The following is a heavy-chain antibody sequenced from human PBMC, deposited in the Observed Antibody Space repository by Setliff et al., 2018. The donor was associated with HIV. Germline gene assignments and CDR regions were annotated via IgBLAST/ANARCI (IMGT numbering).Heavy chain of an antibody. J-gene: IGHJ4*02. V-gene: IGHV1-18*01. CDR2: ISSYNDNT. D-gene: IGHD6-6*01. CDR3: ARDPTGGAARFDY. CDR1: GYSFTNYG. Sequence: ASVKVSCKASGYSFTNYGISWVRQAPGQGLEWMGWISSYNDNTNYALNLQFRLTITADESTNTAYMELSSLKSEDTAVYYCARDPTGGAARFDYWGQGTLVTVSS.